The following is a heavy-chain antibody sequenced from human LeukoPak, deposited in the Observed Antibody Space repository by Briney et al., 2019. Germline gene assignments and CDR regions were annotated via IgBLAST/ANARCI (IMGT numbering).Heavy chain of an antibody. D-gene: IGHD3-10*01. CDR2: IYYTGST. CDR1: GGSISTHY. J-gene: IGHJ4*02. Sequence: SETLSLTCTVSGGSISTHYWSWIRQPPGKGLEWIGYIYYTGSTNYNPSLKSRVTMAIDTSKNQFSLELTFVSAADTAVYYCARAQYASRSFFDYWGQGTLATVSS. CDR3: ARAQYASRSFFDY. V-gene: IGHV4-59*11.